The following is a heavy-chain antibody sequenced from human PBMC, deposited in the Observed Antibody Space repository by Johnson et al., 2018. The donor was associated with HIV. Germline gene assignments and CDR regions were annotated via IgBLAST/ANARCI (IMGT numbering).Heavy chain of an antibody. Sequence: VLLLESGGGLVKPGGSLRLSCAASGFTFSDYYMSWIRQAPGKGLEWVSYISSSGSTIYYADSVKGRLTISRDNAKNSLYLQMNSLRAEDTAVYYCARDRTGLIIAAAGHDAFDIWGQGTMVTVSS. CDR1: GFTFSDYY. CDR2: ISSSGSTI. CDR3: ARDRTGLIIAAAGHDAFDI. V-gene: IGHV3-11*04. J-gene: IGHJ3*02. D-gene: IGHD6-13*01.